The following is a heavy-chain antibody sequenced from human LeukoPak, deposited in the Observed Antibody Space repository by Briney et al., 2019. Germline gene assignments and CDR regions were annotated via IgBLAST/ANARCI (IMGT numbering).Heavy chain of an antibody. CDR3: AREGEQLGPYYFDY. Sequence: PSETLSLPCAVWGGPFRGYFWSGLRQSPGKGLEWIGEINHSENTNFNRFLKSRVTISVDTSKNQSSLKMSSVTAADTAVYYCAREGEQLGPYYFDYWGQGTLVTVSS. CDR2: INHSENT. J-gene: IGHJ4*02. D-gene: IGHD6-6*01. CDR1: GGPFRGYF. V-gene: IGHV4-34*01.